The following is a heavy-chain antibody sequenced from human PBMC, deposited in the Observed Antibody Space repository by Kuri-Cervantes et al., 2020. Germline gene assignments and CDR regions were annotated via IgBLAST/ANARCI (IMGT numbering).Heavy chain of an antibody. Sequence: ASVKVSCKGSGYTFTGYYMHWVRQAPGQGLEWMGWINPNSGGTNYAQKFQGRVTMTRDTSISTAYMELSRLRSDDTAVYYCARSRDGYNRFLDYWGQGTLVTVSS. V-gene: IGHV1-2*02. CDR2: INPNSGGT. J-gene: IGHJ4*02. CDR1: GYTFTGYY. D-gene: IGHD5-24*01. CDR3: ARSRDGYNRFLDY.